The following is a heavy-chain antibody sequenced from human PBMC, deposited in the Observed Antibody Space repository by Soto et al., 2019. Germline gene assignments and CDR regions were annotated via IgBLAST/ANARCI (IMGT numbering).Heavy chain of an antibody. Sequence: QVQLVQSGTAVKKPGSSVNVSCKASGGTFSSHALSWVRQAPGQGLEWMGGIIPIFGTTRYAQKFQGRVTITADESTNTAYMELRSLTSEDTAIYYCARSATHSSSWYNWFDPWGQGTLVIVSS. CDR2: IIPIFGTT. CDR1: GGTFSSHA. V-gene: IGHV1-69*12. J-gene: IGHJ5*02. CDR3: ARSATHSSSWYNWFDP. D-gene: IGHD6-13*01.